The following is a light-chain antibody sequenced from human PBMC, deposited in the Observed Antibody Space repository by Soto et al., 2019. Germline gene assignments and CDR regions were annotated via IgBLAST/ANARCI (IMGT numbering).Light chain of an antibody. CDR1: QGISSY. J-gene: IGKJ4*01. V-gene: IGKV1-9*01. CDR3: QQLNSYPRT. CDR2: KAS. Sequence: IKLTQSPSSLSASVGDRVTITCRASQGISSYLAWYQQKPGKAPNLLIYKASRLESGVPSRFSGSGSETEFTLTISSLQPEDFATYYCQQLNSYPRTFGGGTKV.